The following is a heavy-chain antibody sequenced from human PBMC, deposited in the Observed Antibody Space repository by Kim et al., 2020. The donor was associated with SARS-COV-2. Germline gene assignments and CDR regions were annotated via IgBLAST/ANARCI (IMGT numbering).Heavy chain of an antibody. J-gene: IGHJ4*02. Sequence: ASVKVSCKVSGYTLSEVSIHWVRQVPGNGLEWMGGFDPEDEETNFAHKFQGRVTVTDDTSIDTAYLELSSLKSDDTAVYYCATSWNIGAFVNWGLGTLVT. V-gene: IGHV1-24*01. CDR2: FDPEDEET. CDR1: GYTLSEVS. CDR3: ATSWNIGAFVN. D-gene: IGHD1-1*01.